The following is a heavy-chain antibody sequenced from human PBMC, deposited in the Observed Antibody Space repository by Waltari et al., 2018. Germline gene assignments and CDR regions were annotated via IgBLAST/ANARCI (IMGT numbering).Heavy chain of an antibody. V-gene: IGHV3-23*01. CDR3: AKPYCSSTSCYREGSYYSGMDV. J-gene: IGHJ6*02. CDR1: RFTFSSYA. Sequence: EVQLLESGGGLVQPGGSLRLSCAASRFTFSSYAMTWVRQAPGKGLEWVSAISGSGGSTYYSDSGEGRFTISRDNSKNPLYLQMNSLRAEDTAVYYCAKPYCSSTSCYREGSYYSGMDVWGQGTTVTVSS. CDR2: ISGSGGST. D-gene: IGHD2-2*01.